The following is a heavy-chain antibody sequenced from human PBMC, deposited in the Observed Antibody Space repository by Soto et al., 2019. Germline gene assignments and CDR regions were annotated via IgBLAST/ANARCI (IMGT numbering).Heavy chain of an antibody. CDR1: GFTFSSSG. J-gene: IGHJ4*02. V-gene: IGHV3-23*01. CDR2: INNNGA. Sequence: EVQLLESGGGLVQPGGSLRLSCAASGFTFSSSGMSWVRQAPGKGLEWVSGINNNGAYYADSVKGRFTISRDNSKNTLYLRMNSLRAEDTAVYYCVKEAGRAENWGQGTLVAVSS. CDR3: VKEAGRAEN.